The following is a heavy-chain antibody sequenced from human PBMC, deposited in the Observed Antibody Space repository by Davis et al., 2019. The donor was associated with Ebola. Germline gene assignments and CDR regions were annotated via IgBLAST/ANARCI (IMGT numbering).Heavy chain of an antibody. V-gene: IGHV5-51*01. D-gene: IGHD2-21*02. CDR3: VRLTVPVSAPCFDY. CDR1: GYNFINHW. Sequence: GESLKISCSTSGYNFINHWIGWVRQMPGKGLEWVAISYPSDSSISYSPSVQGQVTISADKSISTAYLQWSSLKASDTAMYYCVRLTVPVSAPCFDYWGQGTVVTVSS. CDR2: SYPSDSSI. J-gene: IGHJ4*02.